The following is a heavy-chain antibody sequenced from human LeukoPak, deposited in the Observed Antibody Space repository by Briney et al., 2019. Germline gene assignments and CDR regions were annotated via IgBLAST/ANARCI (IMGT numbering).Heavy chain of an antibody. D-gene: IGHD3-10*01. J-gene: IGHJ3*02. CDR3: ARSVLLWFGESIDAFDI. V-gene: IGHV3-64*01. Sequence: GGSLRLSCAASGFTFSSYAMHWVRQAPGKGLDYVSAFSSNGGSTYYANSVKGRFTISRDNSKNTLYLQMGSLRAEDMAVYYCARSVLLWFGESIDAFDIWGQGTMVTVSS. CDR2: FSSNGGST. CDR1: GFTFSSYA.